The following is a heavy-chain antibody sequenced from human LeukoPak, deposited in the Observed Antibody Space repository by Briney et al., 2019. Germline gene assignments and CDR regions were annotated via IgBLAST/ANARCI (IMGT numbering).Heavy chain of an antibody. Sequence: PGGSLRLSCEASSFTFSDYGMSWVRQAPGKGLEWVAGISGSGADTYYADSVKGRFTISRDNSKNTLYLQMNSLRAEDTAVYYCARSRESYWVPEFDYWGQGTLVTVSS. J-gene: IGHJ4*02. CDR1: SFTFSDYG. CDR2: ISGSGADT. D-gene: IGHD1-26*01. V-gene: IGHV3-23*01. CDR3: ARSRESYWVPEFDY.